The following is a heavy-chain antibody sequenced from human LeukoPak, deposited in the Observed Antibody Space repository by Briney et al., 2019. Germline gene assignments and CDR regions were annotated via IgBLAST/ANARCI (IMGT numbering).Heavy chain of an antibody. CDR1: GYTFTGYF. J-gene: IGHJ4*02. CDR3: ARGRPGDYFDY. Sequence: GASVKVSCKASGYTFTGYFMHWVRQAPGQGLEWMGWINPNSGGTSYLQNFQGRVTMTRDTSISTAYMDLSRLRSDDTAVYYGARGRPGDYFDYWGQGTLVTVSS. V-gene: IGHV1-2*02. CDR2: INPNSGGT. D-gene: IGHD6-25*01.